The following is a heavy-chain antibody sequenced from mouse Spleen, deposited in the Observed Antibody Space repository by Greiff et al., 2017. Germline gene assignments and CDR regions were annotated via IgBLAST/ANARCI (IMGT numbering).Heavy chain of an antibody. CDR2: ISSGGSYT. Sequence: EVHLVESGGDLVKPGGSLKLSCAASGFTFSSYGMSWVRQTPDKRLEWVATISSGGSYTYYPDSVKGRFTISGDNAKNTLYLQMSSLKSEDTAMYYCARHEDGYGRGFAYWGQGTLVTVSA. D-gene: IGHD2-3*01. CDR3: ARHEDGYGRGFAY. CDR1: GFTFSSYG. J-gene: IGHJ3*01. V-gene: IGHV5-6*01.